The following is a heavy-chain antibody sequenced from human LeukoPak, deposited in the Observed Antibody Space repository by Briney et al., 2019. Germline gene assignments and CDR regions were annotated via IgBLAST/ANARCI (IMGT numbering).Heavy chain of an antibody. CDR1: GFAFSSYS. Sequence: GRSLRLSCAPSGFAFSSYSMNWVRQAPGKGLERVSSISSSSSYIYYADPVKGRFTTSRDNAKNSLYLQMHSLRAEDTAVYYCAREVRTGYFLYGMDVWGQGTTVTVSS. J-gene: IGHJ6*01. CDR2: ISSSSSYI. D-gene: IGHD3/OR15-3a*01. V-gene: IGHV3-21*01. CDR3: AREVRTGYFLYGMDV.